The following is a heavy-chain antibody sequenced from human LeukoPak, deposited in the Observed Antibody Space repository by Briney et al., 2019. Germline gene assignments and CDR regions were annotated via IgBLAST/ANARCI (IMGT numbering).Heavy chain of an antibody. CDR2: ISANGGTT. CDR3: AKDQIVGPDYFDY. D-gene: IGHD1-26*01. Sequence: GGSLRLSCAASGFTFSSYAMTWVRQPPGKGLEWVSTISANGGTTYYADSVKGRFTISRDNSKSALYLQMNSLRAEDTAVYYCAKDQIVGPDYFDYWGQGTLVTVSS. CDR1: GFTFSSYA. J-gene: IGHJ4*02. V-gene: IGHV3-23*01.